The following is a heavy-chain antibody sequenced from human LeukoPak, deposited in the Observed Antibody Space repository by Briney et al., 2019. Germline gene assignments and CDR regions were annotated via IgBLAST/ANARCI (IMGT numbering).Heavy chain of an antibody. CDR2: ISSSSSTI. Sequence: GGSLRLSCVASGFIFSSYSMNCARQAPGKGLEWVSYISSSSSTIYYADSVKGRFTISRDNAKNSLYLQMNSLRDEDTAVYYCVRETIGYWGQGTLVTVSS. CDR3: VRETIGY. V-gene: IGHV3-48*02. J-gene: IGHJ4*02. CDR1: GFIFSSYS. D-gene: IGHD3-16*01.